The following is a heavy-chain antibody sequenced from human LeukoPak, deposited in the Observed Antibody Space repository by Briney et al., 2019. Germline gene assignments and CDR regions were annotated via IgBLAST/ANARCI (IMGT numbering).Heavy chain of an antibody. J-gene: IGHJ1*01. Sequence: ASVKVSCKASGYTFTGYYMHWVRQAPGQGLEWMGWINPNSGGTNYAQKFQGRVTMTRDTSISTAYMELSRLRSDDTAVYYCAREWGLVPLFQHWGQGTLVTVSS. CDR3: AREWGLVPLFQH. CDR2: INPNSGGT. CDR1: GYTFTGYY. D-gene: IGHD6-6*01. V-gene: IGHV1-2*02.